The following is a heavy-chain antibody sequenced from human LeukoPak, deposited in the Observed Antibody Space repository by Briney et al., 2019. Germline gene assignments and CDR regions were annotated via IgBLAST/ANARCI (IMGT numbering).Heavy chain of an antibody. V-gene: IGHV1-69*04. CDR3: ARVSSGWYYFDY. Sequence: SVKVSCKASGGTFSSYAISWVRQAPGQGLEWMGRIIPILGIANYAQKFQGRVTITADKSTSTAYMELSSLRSEDTAVYYCARVSSGWYYFDYWGQGTLATVSS. CDR2: IIPILGIA. D-gene: IGHD6-19*01. CDR1: GGTFSSYA. J-gene: IGHJ4*02.